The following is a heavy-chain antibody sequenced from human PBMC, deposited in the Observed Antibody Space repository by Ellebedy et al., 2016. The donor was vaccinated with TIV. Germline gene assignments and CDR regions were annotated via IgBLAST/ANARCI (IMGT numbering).Heavy chain of an antibody. D-gene: IGHD1-14*01. Sequence: MPSETLSLTCTVSGGSISSGGSYWSWIRPHPGKGLEWIGYIYYSGSTYYNPSLKSRVTISVDTSKNQFSLKLSSVTAADTAVYYCASKDHGYWYFDLWGRGTLVTVSS. V-gene: IGHV4-31*03. CDR3: ASKDHGYWYFDL. CDR1: GGSISSGGSY. CDR2: IYYSGST. J-gene: IGHJ2*01.